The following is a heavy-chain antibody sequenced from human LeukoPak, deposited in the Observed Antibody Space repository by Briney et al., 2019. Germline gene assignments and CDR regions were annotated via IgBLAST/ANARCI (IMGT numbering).Heavy chain of an antibody. J-gene: IGHJ6*02. V-gene: IGHV3-15*01. D-gene: IGHD3-10*01. CDR3: TTDRMVRGVITAYYYYGMDV. CDR2: IKSKTDGGTT. CDR1: GFTFSNAW. Sequence: GGSLRLSCAASGFTFSNAWMSWVRQAPGKGLEWVGRIKSKTDGGTTDYAAPVKDRFTISRDDSKTTLYLQVNSLKTEDTAVYYCTTDRMVRGVITAYYYYGMDVWGQGTTVTVS.